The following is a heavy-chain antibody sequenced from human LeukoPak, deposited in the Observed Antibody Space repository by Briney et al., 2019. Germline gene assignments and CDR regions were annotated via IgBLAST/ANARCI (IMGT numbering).Heavy chain of an antibody. J-gene: IGHJ4*02. Sequence: PVASVKVSCKASGYTFTSYGISWVRQMPGKGLEWMGIIYPGDSDTRYSPSFQGQVTISADKSISTAYLQWSSLKASDTAMYYCAXRRGYDADYWGQGTLVTVX. D-gene: IGHD5-12*01. CDR3: AXRRGYDADY. V-gene: IGHV5-51*03. CDR2: IYPGDSDT. CDR1: GYTFTSYG.